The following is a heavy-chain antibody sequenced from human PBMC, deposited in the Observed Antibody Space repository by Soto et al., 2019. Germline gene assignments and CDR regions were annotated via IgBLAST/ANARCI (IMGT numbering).Heavy chain of an antibody. Sequence: GGSLRLSCAASGFTFSSYSMNWVRQAPGKGLEWVSSISSSSSYIYYADSVKGRFTISRDNAKNSLYLQMNSLRAEDTAVYYCARDHDWQLGRPTYFDYWGQGTLVTVSS. CDR3: ARDHDWQLGRPTYFDY. CDR2: ISSSSSYI. CDR1: GFTFSSYS. D-gene: IGHD6-6*01. V-gene: IGHV3-21*01. J-gene: IGHJ4*02.